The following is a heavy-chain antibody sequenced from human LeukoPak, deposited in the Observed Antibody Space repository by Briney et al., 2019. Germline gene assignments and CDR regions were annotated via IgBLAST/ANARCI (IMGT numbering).Heavy chain of an antibody. V-gene: IGHV3-30*04. CDR1: GFTFSNYA. D-gene: IGHD1-7*01. J-gene: IGHJ4*02. Sequence: GGSLRLSCAASGFTFSNYAIHWVRQAPGKGLEWVAVISYDGSNKYYADSVKGRFTISRDNSKNTLYLQMNSLRAEDTAVYYCARAHNWKYGTFDYWGQGTLVTVSS. CDR3: ARAHNWKYGTFDY. CDR2: ISYDGSNK.